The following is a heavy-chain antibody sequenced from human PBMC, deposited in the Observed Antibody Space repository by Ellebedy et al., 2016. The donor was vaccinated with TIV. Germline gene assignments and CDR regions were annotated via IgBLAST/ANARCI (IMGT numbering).Heavy chain of an antibody. CDR1: GYTFTGYY. CDR3: ARGDSSTWYLFDY. Sequence: ASVKVSCKASGYTFTGYYMHWVRQAPGQGLEWMGWINPNSGGTNYAQKFQGRVTMTRDTSISTAYMELSRLRSDDTAVYYCARGDSSTWYLFDYWGHGTLVTVSS. J-gene: IGHJ4*01. V-gene: IGHV1-2*02. CDR2: INPNSGGT. D-gene: IGHD6-13*01.